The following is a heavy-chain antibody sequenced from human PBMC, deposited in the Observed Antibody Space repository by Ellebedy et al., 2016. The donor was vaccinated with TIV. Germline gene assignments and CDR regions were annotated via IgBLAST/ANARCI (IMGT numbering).Heavy chain of an antibody. Sequence: GESLKISCAASGFTFSSYGMHWVRQAPGKGLEWVAVLWSDGSNKYYADSVKGRVTISRDNSKNTLYLQMTSLRAEDTAVYYCARDLGLPYYYYGMDVWGQGTTVTVSS. CDR2: LWSDGSNK. CDR1: GFTFSSYG. D-gene: IGHD3-16*01. V-gene: IGHV3-33*01. CDR3: ARDLGLPYYYYGMDV. J-gene: IGHJ6*02.